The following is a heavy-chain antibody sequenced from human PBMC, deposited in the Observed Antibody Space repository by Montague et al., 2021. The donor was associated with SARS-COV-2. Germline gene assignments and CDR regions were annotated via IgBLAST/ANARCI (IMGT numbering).Heavy chain of an antibody. V-gene: IGHV4-34*01. D-gene: IGHD6-19*01. CDR2: INHSGST. CDR1: GGSFSGYH. Sequence: SETLSLTCAVYGGSFSGYHWSWIRQPPGKGLEWIWEINHSGSTNYNPSLTSRATISVDTSKNQFSLKLSSVTAADTAVYYCARGGRQWLVIDPRYYFDYWGQGTLVTVSS. CDR3: ARGGRQWLVIDPRYYFDY. J-gene: IGHJ4*01.